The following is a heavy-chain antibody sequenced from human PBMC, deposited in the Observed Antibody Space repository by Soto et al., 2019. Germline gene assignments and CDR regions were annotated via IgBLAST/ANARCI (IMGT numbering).Heavy chain of an antibody. CDR3: TKGLESHLLSWFDP. J-gene: IGHJ5*02. Sequence: ASVKVSCKASGYTFTGHYVYWVRQAPGQGLEWMGWINPKSGDTHYAQKFQGRVTMTRDTSISTAYMAMSGLRSDDTAIYYCTKGLESHLLSWFDPWGQGTQVTASS. D-gene: IGHD2-2*01. CDR2: INPKSGDT. V-gene: IGHV1-2*02. CDR1: GYTFTGHY.